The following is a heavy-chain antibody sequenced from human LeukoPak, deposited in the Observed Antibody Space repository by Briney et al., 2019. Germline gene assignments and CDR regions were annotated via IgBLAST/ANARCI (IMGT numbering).Heavy chain of an antibody. J-gene: IGHJ4*02. V-gene: IGHV4-34*01. CDR2: INHSGST. CDR3: ARGTVAGNGGEYYFDY. D-gene: IGHD6-19*01. CDR1: GGSFSGYY. Sequence: SETLSLTCAVYGGSFSGYYWSWIRQPPGKGLEWIGEINHSGSTNYNPSLKSRVTISVDTSKNQFPLKLSSVTAADTAVYYCARGTVAGNGGEYYFDYWGQGTLVTVSS.